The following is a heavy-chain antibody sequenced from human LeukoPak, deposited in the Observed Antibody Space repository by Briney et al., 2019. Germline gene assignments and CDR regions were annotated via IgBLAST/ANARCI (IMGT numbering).Heavy chain of an antibody. Sequence: GGSLRLSCAASGFTFSTNAMHWVRQAPGKGLEWVAFIRYDGSNKYYADSVKGRFTISRDNSKNTLYLQMNSLRAEDTAVYYCATGRRFLEWLFDYWGQGTLVTVSS. CDR1: GFTFSTNA. J-gene: IGHJ4*02. V-gene: IGHV3-30*02. CDR2: IRYDGSNK. CDR3: ATGRRFLEWLFDY. D-gene: IGHD3-3*01.